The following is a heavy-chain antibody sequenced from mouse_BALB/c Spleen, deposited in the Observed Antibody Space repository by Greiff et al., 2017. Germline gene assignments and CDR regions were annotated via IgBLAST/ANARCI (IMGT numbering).Heavy chain of an antibody. V-gene: IGHV2-6-5*01. Sequence: VQVVESGPGLVAPSQSLSITCTVSGFSLTDYGVSWIRQPPGKGLEWLGVIWGGGSTYYNSALKSRLSISKDNSKSQVFLKMNSLQTDDTAMYYCAKHHSYYGNYVSAMDYWGQGTSVTVSS. CDR3: AKHHSYYGNYVSAMDY. J-gene: IGHJ4*01. CDR1: GFSLTDYG. D-gene: IGHD2-10*01. CDR2: IWGGGST.